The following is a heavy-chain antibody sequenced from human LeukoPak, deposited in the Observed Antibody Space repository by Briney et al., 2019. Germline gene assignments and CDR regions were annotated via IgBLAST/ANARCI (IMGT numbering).Heavy chain of an antibody. J-gene: IGHJ4*02. Sequence: GGSLRPSCAASGFTFSSYAMSWVRQAPGKGLEWVSAISGSGGSTYYADSVKGRFTISRDNSKNTLYLQMNSLRAEDTAVYYCAKDPRRYYDSSGPFDYWGQGTLVTVSS. CDR2: ISGSGGST. V-gene: IGHV3-23*01. D-gene: IGHD3-22*01. CDR3: AKDPRRYYDSSGPFDY. CDR1: GFTFSSYA.